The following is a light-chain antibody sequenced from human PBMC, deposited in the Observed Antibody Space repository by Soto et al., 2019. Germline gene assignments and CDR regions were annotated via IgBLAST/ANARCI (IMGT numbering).Light chain of an antibody. J-gene: IGKJ2*01. Sequence: EIVLTQSPATLSLSPGERATLSCRASQSVSIYLAWYQQRPGQAPRLLIYDASNRATGIPARFSGSGSGTDFTHTISSLEPEDFAVYYCQQRSNWTPYTFGQGTKLDIK. CDR1: QSVSIY. V-gene: IGKV3-11*01. CDR2: DAS. CDR3: QQRSNWTPYT.